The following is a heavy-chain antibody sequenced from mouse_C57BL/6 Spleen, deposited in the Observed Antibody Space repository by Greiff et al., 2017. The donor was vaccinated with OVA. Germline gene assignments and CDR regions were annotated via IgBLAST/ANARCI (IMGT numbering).Heavy chain of an antibody. D-gene: IGHD2-1*01. Sequence: QVQLQQSGAELMKPGASVKLSCKATGYTFTGYWIEWVKQRPGHGLEWIGEILPGSGSTNYNEKFKGKATFTADTSSNTAYMQLSSLTTEDSAIYCCARGGIYYGKWDWYFDVWGKGTTVTVSS. CDR1: GYTFTGYW. V-gene: IGHV1-9*01. J-gene: IGHJ1*03. CDR3: ARGGIYYGKWDWYFDV. CDR2: ILPGSGST.